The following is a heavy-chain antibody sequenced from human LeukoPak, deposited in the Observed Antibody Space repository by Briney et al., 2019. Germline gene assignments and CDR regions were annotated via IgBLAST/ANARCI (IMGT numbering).Heavy chain of an antibody. V-gene: IGHV3-11*01. J-gene: IGHJ4*02. CDR3: AREGWDLLLSHYFDY. CDR1: EFTFSDYY. CDR2: ISSSGSTI. Sequence: PGGSLRLSCAASEFTFSDYYMSWIRQAPGKGLEWISYISSSGSTIYYADSVKGRFTISRDNAKNSLYLQMNSLRAEDTAVYYCAREGWDLLLSHYFDYWGQGTLVTVSS. D-gene: IGHD1-26*01.